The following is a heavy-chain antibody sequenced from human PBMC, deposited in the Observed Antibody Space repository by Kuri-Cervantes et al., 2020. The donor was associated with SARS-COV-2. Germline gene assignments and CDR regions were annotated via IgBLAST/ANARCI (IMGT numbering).Heavy chain of an antibody. CDR2: FSAGDENT. D-gene: IGHD6-19*01. CDR3: VRVVPLAGSRGHFDS. CDR1: GFNIRTYA. Sequence: GESLKISCAASGFNIRTYAMSWVRQAPGKGLEWVSSFSAGDENTYYADSVKGRFTVSRDNYRNTLSLQMNGLTAEDTGIYYCVRVVPLAGSRGHFDSWGQGTSVTVSS. J-gene: IGHJ4*02. V-gene: IGHV3-23*01.